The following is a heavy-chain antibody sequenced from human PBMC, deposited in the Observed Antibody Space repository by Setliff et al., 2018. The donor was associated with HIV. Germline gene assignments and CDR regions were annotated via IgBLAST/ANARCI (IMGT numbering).Heavy chain of an antibody. Sequence: PSETLSLTCTVSGGSISTTSYYWGWIRQPPGKGLEWIGSVYYSGSTYHNPSLKSRITISIDTSKDHFSLHLTSVTAADTAIYYCARVDTMLLFFDLWGQGTLVTVSS. CDR3: ARVDTMLLFFDL. D-gene: IGHD3-10*02. V-gene: IGHV4-39*02. J-gene: IGHJ4*02. CDR2: VYYSGST. CDR1: GGSISTTSYY.